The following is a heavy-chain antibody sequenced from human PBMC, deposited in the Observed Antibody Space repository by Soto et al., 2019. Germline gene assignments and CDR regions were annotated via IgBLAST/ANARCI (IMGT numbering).Heavy chain of an antibody. CDR3: ARHGAYTFSENFDF. J-gene: IGHJ4*02. V-gene: IGHV5-10-1*01. D-gene: IGHD3-3*02. Sequence: PGESLKLSCKGSGYNFGGYWISWVRQTPGKGLEWMGRIDPTDSSSNYNPSFEGHVTVSAEKSISTAYLEWSSLKTSATAIYYCARHGAYTFSENFDFWGQGTLVTVSS. CDR2: IDPTDSSS. CDR1: GYNFGGYW.